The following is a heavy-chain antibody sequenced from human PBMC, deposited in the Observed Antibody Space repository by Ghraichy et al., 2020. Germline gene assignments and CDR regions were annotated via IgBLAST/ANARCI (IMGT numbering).Heavy chain of an antibody. CDR3: SRGGGAGTPVLYHMDV. CDR2: ISSSTRYI. Sequence: GGSLRLSCVASGLMFSPNTMNWVGQAPGKGLEWVSSISSSTRYIYYADSVKGRFTISRDNAQNSLYLQMNSLRAEDTAVYYCSRGGGAGTPVLYHMDVWGLGTTVTVSS. D-gene: IGHD6-19*01. J-gene: IGHJ6*02. V-gene: IGHV3-21*01. CDR1: GLMFSPNT.